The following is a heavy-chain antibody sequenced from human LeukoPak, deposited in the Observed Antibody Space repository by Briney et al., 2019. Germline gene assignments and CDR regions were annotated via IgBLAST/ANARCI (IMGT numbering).Heavy chain of an antibody. CDR3: ARVISKDSSGYNYEVFDY. J-gene: IGHJ4*02. D-gene: IGHD3-22*01. Sequence: GGSLRLSCAASGFTVSSNYVIWVRQAPGKGLEWVANIKQDGSEKYYVDSVKGRFTISRENGKNSLYLQMNSLRAEDTAVYYCARVISKDSSGYNYEVFDYWGQGTLVTVSS. V-gene: IGHV3-7*04. CDR2: IKQDGSEK. CDR1: GFTVSSNY.